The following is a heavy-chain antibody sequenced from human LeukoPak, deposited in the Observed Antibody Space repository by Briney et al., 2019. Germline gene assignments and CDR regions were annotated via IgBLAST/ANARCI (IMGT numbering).Heavy chain of an antibody. D-gene: IGHD3-10*01. J-gene: IGHJ6*03. CDR1: GGSFSGYY. CDR2: INPSGST. V-gene: IGHV4-34*01. Sequence: SETLSLTCAVYGGSFSGYYWSWIRQPPGKGLEWIGEINPSGSTNYNPSLKSRVTISVDTSKNQFSLKLSSVTAADTAVYYCARHAGSGSYYPTYYYYYYMDVWGKGTTVTISS. CDR3: ARHAGSGSYYPTYYYYYYMDV.